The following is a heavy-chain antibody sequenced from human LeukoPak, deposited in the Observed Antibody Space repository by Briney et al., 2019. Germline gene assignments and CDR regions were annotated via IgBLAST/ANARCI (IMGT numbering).Heavy chain of an antibody. CDR1: GYTLTELS. J-gene: IGHJ4*02. D-gene: IGHD3-22*01. V-gene: IGHV1-24*01. CDR2: FDPEDGET. CDR3: ATDSRVVVTRYFDY. Sequence: ASVKVSCKVSGYTLTELSMHWVRQAPGKGLEWMGGFDPEDGETIYAQTFRGRVTMTEDTSTDTAYMELSSLRSEDTAVYYCATDSRVVVTRYFDYWGQGTLVTVSS.